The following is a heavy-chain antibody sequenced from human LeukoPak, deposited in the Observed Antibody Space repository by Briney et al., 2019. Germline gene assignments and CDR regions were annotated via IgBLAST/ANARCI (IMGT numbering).Heavy chain of an antibody. V-gene: IGHV3-11*01. CDR1: GFTFSDYY. Sequence: GGSLRLSCAASGFTFSDYYMSWIRQAPGKGLEWVSYISSSGSTIYYADSVKGRFTISRDNAKNSLYLQMDSLRAEDTAVYYCASPAVAGGGNYYYYMDVWGKGTTVTISS. J-gene: IGHJ6*03. D-gene: IGHD6-19*01. CDR2: ISSSGSTI. CDR3: ASPAVAGGGNYYYYMDV.